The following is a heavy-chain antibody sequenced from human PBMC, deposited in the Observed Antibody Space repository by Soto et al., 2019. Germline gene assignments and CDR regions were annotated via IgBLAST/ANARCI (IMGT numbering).Heavy chain of an antibody. Sequence: QVQLVQSGAEVKKPGASVKVSCKASGYTFTSYNINWVRQATGQGLEWMGWMNPNSGNTGYAQKFQGRVTMTRDTSISTAYMERRSLRSEETAVYYCSWPWNKQWGQGTLVTVSS. V-gene: IGHV1-8*01. CDR2: MNPNSGNT. CDR3: SWPWNKQ. D-gene: IGHD1-1*01. CDR1: GYTFTSYN. J-gene: IGHJ4*02.